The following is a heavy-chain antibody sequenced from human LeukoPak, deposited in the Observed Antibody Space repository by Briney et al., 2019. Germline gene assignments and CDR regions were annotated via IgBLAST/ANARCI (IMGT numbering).Heavy chain of an antibody. CDR1: GFIFGDYY. V-gene: IGHV3-11*01. CDR3: ARDLGDSYTPERLTP. J-gene: IGHJ5*02. D-gene: IGHD5-18*01. CDR2: ISRQGNTI. Sequence: PGGSLRLSCESSGFIFGDYYMNWIRQAPGKGPEWISFISRQGNTIYYAASVRGRFTISRDNAKNSLYLQMNSLRAEDTAVYYCARDLGDSYTPERLTPWAQGTLVTVSS.